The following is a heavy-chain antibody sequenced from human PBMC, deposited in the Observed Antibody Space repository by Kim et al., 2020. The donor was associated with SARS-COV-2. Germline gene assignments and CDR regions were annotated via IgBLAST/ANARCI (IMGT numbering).Heavy chain of an antibody. Sequence: GGSLRLSCAASGFTFRNAWVSWARQAPGKGLEWVGRIKSKTDGGTTDYAAPVKGRFTISRDDSKNTLYLQMNSLKIEDTAVYYCTTDLHDYGDYDYWGQGTLVTVSS. CDR3: TTDLHDYGDYDY. D-gene: IGHD4-17*01. CDR2: IKSKTDGGTT. V-gene: IGHV3-15*01. CDR1: GFTFRNAW. J-gene: IGHJ4*02.